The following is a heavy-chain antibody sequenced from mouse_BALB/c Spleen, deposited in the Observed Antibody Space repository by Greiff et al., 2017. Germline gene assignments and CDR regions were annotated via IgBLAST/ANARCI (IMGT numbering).Heavy chain of an antibody. CDR3: ARGGTARAKMDY. CDR1: GYTFTSYW. V-gene: IGHV1-7*01. CDR2: INPSTGYT. D-gene: IGHD3-2*01. J-gene: IGHJ4*01. Sequence: QVQLQQSGAELAKPGASVKMSCKASGYTFTSYWMHWVKQRPGQGLEWIGYINPSTGYTEYNQKFKDKATLTADKSSSTAYMQLSSLTSEDSAVYYCARGGTARAKMDYWGQGTSVTVSS.